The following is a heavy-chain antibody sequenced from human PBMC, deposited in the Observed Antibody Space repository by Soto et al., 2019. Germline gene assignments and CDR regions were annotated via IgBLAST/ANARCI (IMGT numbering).Heavy chain of an antibody. CDR1: GFTFSEYY. Sequence: QVQLVESGGGLVKPGGSLRLSCAASGFTFSEYYMSWVRQAPGKGLEWVSYISGTDPYMKYADAVRGRFTISRDNAKNSLYLQMNSLRDDDTAVYSCARGSSVRGMNVWGQGTPVTVSS. J-gene: IGHJ6*02. V-gene: IGHV3-11*06. D-gene: IGHD6-13*01. CDR3: ARGSSVRGMNV. CDR2: ISGTDPYM.